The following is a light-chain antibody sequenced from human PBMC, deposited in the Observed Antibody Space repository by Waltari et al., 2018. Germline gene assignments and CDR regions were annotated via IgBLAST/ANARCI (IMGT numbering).Light chain of an antibody. CDR1: SSNIGSSF. Sequence: QPVLTQPPSASGTPGQRVTISCYGSSSNIGSSFVCWYQHLPGTAPKLLIYRNDQRPSGVPDRFSGSRSGTSASLAISGLRSEDEADYYCAAWDDSLTVRFGGGTKLTVL. CDR2: RND. CDR3: AAWDDSLTVR. V-gene: IGLV1-47*01. J-gene: IGLJ3*02.